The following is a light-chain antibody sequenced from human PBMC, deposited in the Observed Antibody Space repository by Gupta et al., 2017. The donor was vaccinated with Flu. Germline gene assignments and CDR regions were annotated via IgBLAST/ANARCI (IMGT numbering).Light chain of an antibody. J-gene: IGKJ1*01. CDR1: QNISTW. Sequence: PSTLSASIGDRVTITCRASQNISTWLAWYQHKPGKAPKLLIYKASRLDPGVPSRFSGSGSGTEFTLTISALQPDDFATYYCQQDNSYPWTFGQGTKVEIK. V-gene: IGKV1-5*03. CDR3: QQDNSYPWT. CDR2: KAS.